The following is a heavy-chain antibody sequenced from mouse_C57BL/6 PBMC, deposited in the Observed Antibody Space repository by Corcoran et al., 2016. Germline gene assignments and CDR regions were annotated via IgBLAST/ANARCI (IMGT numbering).Heavy chain of an antibody. V-gene: IGHV9-3*01. J-gene: IGHJ4*01. CDR2: INTYSGVP. D-gene: IGHD2-3*01. CDR3: ARSRWSDYAMDY. Sequence: QIQLVQSGPELKKPGETVKISCKASGYTFTTYGMSWVKQAPGKGLKWMGWINTYSGVPTYADYFKGRFAFSLETSASTAYLQINNLKNEDTATYFCARSRWSDYAMDYWGQGTSVTVSS. CDR1: GYTFTTYG.